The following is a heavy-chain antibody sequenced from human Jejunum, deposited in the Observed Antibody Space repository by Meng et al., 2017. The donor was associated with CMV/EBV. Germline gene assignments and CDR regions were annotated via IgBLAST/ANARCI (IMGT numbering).Heavy chain of an antibody. J-gene: IGHJ4*02. Sequence: FTLSRDTVNWVRKAPGKGMEWVAIISYDGSIKYYVEAVRGRFTISRDNSKNTLYLQMNSLRAEDTAVYYCAREPYGSGYYNVRRGFDYWGQGALVTVSS. CDR2: ISYDGSIK. CDR3: AREPYGSGYYNVRRGFDY. CDR1: FTLSRDT. D-gene: IGHD3-10*01. V-gene: IGHV3-30-3*01.